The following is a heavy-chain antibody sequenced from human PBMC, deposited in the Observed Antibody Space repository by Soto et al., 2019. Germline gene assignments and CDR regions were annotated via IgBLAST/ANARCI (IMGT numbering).Heavy chain of an antibody. V-gene: IGHV1-69*02. Sequence: GASVKVSCKASGGTFSSYTICWVRQAPGQGLEWMGRIIPILGIANYAQKFQGRVTITADKSTSTAYMELSSLRSEDTAVYYCARSSTFILTPYGMDVWGQGTTVTVSS. CDR2: IIPILGIA. J-gene: IGHJ6*02. CDR3: ARSSTFILTPYGMDV. CDR1: GGTFSSYT.